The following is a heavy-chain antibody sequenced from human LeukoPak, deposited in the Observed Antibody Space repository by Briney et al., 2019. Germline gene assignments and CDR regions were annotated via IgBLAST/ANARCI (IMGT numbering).Heavy chain of an antibody. D-gene: IGHD3-10*01. Sequence: TGGSLRLSCAASGFTFSSYWMIWVRQAPGKGLEWVANIKQDGSEKYYVDSVKGRFTISRDNAKNSLYLQMNSLRAEDTAVYYCARDSPRGLYYYYGMDVWGQGTTVTVSS. J-gene: IGHJ6*02. CDR2: IKQDGSEK. V-gene: IGHV3-7*01. CDR1: GFTFSSYW. CDR3: ARDSPRGLYYYYGMDV.